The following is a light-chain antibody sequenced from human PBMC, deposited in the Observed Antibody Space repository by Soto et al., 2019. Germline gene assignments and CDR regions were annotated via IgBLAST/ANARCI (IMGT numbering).Light chain of an antibody. CDR3: LQYGSSPVT. CDR1: QSGSSSY. J-gene: IGKJ1*01. V-gene: IGKV3-20*01. CDR2: GAS. Sequence: EIVLTQSPGTLSLSPGERATLSCRASQSGSSSYLAWYQQKPGQAPRLLIYGASSRATGIPDRFSGSGSGTDFTLTISRLEPEDFAVYYCLQYGSSPVTFGQGTKVEIK.